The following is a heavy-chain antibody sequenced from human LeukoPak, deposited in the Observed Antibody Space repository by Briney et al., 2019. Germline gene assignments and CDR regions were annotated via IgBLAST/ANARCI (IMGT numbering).Heavy chain of an antibody. J-gene: IGHJ6*03. V-gene: IGHV1-8*01. CDR1: GYTFTSFD. Sequence: GASVKVSCKAPGYTFTSFDINWVRQAAGQGLEWMGWMRPGSGNTGYAESFQGRITLTRDTSTDTAFMELSSLTSEDTAVYYCVRGYYYYYYMDVWGKGTTVTVSS. CDR3: VRGYYYYYYMDV. CDR2: MRPGSGNT.